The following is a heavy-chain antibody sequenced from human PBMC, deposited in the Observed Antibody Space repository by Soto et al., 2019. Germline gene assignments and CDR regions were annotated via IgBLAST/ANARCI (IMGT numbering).Heavy chain of an antibody. D-gene: IGHD2-21*02. V-gene: IGHV4-31*03. CDR2: IYYSGST. CDR3: ARDTVDRAYCCGDCPWGPFLL. J-gene: IGHJ4*03. Sequence: PSETLSLTCTVSGGSISSGGYYWSWIRQHPGKGLEWIGYIYYSGSTYYNPSLKGRVTISVDTSKNQFSLKLSSVTAADTAVYYCARDTVDRAYCCGDCPWGPFLLWCQATLVTVSS. CDR1: GGSISSGGYY.